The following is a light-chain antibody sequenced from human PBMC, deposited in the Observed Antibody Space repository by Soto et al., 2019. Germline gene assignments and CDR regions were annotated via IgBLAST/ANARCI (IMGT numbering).Light chain of an antibody. CDR2: WAS. J-gene: IGKJ2*01. Sequence: DIVMTQSPDSLAVTLGERATINCKSSQSVLYSSNNKNYLAWYQQKPGQPPKLLIYWASTRESGVPDRFSGSGSGKDFTLTISSLQPGDVAVYYCQQYYSTPYTFGQRTKLEIK. CDR3: QQYYSTPYT. CDR1: QSVLYSSNNKNY. V-gene: IGKV4-1*01.